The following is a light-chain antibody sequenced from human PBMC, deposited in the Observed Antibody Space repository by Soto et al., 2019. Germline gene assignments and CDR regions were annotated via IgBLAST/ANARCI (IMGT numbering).Light chain of an antibody. J-gene: IGLJ2*01. V-gene: IGLV1-44*01. CDR2: RND. CDR1: SSNIGSNA. Sequence: QSVLTQPPSASGTPGQRGTFSCSGSSSNIGSNAVNWYRQFPGTAPKLLIYRNDQRPSGVPDRFSGSKSGTSASLAISGLQSEDEADYYCTVWDDSLNGRLFGGGTKVTVL. CDR3: TVWDDSLNGRL.